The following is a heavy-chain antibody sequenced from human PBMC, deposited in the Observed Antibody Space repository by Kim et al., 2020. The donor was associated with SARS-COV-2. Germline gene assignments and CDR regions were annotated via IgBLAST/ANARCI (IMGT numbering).Heavy chain of an antibody. V-gene: IGHV3-48*02. CDR2: ISNSGSAT. D-gene: IGHD6-19*01. Sequence: GGSLRLSCVASGFTFSSYHMNWVRQAPGKGLEWVSYISNSGSATYYADSVKGRFFISRDNAKNSLYLHINALRDEDTAVYYCARGRYTSMAGPPYYWGQGTLVIVSS. CDR3: ARGRYTSMAGPPYY. CDR1: GFTFSSYH. J-gene: IGHJ4*02.